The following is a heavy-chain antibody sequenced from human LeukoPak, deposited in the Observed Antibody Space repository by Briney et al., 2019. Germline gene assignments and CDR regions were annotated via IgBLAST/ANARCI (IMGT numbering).Heavy chain of an antibody. D-gene: IGHD3-10*01. V-gene: IGHV4-34*01. CDR3: ARGRFRITMVRGVTMYNWFDP. J-gene: IGHJ5*02. CDR2: INHSGST. Sequence: SETLSLTCAVYGGSFSGYYWSWIRQPPGKGLEWIGEINHSGSTNYNPSLKSRVTISVDTSKNQFSLKLSSVTAADTAVYYCARGRFRITMVRGVTMYNWFDPWGQGTLVTVSS. CDR1: GGSFSGYY.